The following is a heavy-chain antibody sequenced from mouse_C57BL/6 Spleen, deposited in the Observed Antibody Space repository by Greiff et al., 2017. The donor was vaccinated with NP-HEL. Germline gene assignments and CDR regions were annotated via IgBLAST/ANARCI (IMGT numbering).Heavy chain of an antibody. CDR3: AREREYDSR. J-gene: IGHJ4*01. D-gene: IGHD2-13*01. Sequence: EVKLMESGPELVKPGASVKISCKASGYTFTDYYMNWVKQSHGKSLEWIGDINPNNGGTSYNQKFKGKATLTVDKSSSTAYMELRSLTSEDSAVYYCAREREYDSRWGQGTSVTVSS. CDR1: GYTFTDYY. V-gene: IGHV1-26*01. CDR2: INPNNGGT.